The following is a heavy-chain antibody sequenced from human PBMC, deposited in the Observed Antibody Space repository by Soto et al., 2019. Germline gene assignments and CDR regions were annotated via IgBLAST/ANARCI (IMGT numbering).Heavy chain of an antibody. CDR1: GFTFSSYS. D-gene: IGHD2-2*01. Sequence: GGSLRLSCAASGFTFSSYSMNWVRQAPGKGLEWVSSISSSSSYIYYADSVKGRFTISRDNAKNSLYLQMNSLRAEDTAVYYCAREEYCSSTSCYAFGPTYYYYYYYMDVWGKGTTVTVSS. J-gene: IGHJ6*03. CDR3: AREEYCSSTSCYAFGPTYYYYYYYMDV. V-gene: IGHV3-21*01. CDR2: ISSSSSYI.